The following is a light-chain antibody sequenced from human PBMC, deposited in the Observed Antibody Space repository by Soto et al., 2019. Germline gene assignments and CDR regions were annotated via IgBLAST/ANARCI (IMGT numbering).Light chain of an antibody. CDR1: QGISNW. CDR3: QQGNSFPFT. CDR2: AAS. J-gene: IGKJ3*01. V-gene: IGKV1D-12*01. Sequence: DIQMTHSPSSVSASVGDRVSITCRASQGISNWLAWYQQKPGRARKLLIYAASSLQSGVSSRFSGSGSGTDFTLTISSLQPEDFATYYCQQGNSFPFTFGPGTKVDIK.